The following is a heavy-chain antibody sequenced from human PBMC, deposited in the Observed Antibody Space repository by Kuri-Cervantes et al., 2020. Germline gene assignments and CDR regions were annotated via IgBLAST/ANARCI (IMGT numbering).Heavy chain of an antibody. J-gene: IGHJ4*02. V-gene: IGHV3-15*01. CDR1: GFTVSSNY. CDR2: IKSKTDGGTT. Sequence: GESLKISCAASGFTVSSNYMSWVRQAPGKGLEWVGRIKSKTDGGTTDYAAPVKGRFTISRDDSKNTLYLQMNSLKTEDTAVYYCTTDYSSGSPLGQWGQGTLVTVSS. CDR3: TTDYSSGSPLGQ. D-gene: IGHD6-19*01.